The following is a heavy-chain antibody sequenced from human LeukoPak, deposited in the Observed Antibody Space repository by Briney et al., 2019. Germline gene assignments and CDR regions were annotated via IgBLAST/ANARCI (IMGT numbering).Heavy chain of an antibody. D-gene: IGHD2-2*01. Sequence: SETLSLTCAVYGGSFSGYYWSWIRQPPGNGLEWIGEINHSGSTNYNPSLKSRVTISVDTSKNQFSLKLSSVTAADTAVYYCATRVVPAAYGYWGQGTLVTVSS. V-gene: IGHV4-34*01. CDR1: GGSFSGYY. CDR2: INHSGST. J-gene: IGHJ4*02. CDR3: ATRVVPAAYGY.